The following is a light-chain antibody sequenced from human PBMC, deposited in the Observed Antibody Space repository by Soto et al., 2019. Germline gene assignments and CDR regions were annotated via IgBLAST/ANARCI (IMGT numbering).Light chain of an antibody. CDR2: RNN. J-gene: IGLJ3*02. CDR1: SSNIGSNY. Sequence: QSVLTQPPSASGTPGQRVTISCSGSSSNIGSNYVYWYQQLPGTAPKLLIYRNNQRPSGVPDRFSGSKSDTSASLAISGLRSEDEADYYCAAWDDSRYWVFVGGTKLTVL. CDR3: AAWDDSRYWV. V-gene: IGLV1-47*01.